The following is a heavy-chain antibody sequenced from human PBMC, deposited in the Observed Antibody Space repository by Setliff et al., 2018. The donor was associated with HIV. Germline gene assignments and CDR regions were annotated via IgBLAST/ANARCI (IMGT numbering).Heavy chain of an antibody. CDR1: GGSFRGAA. J-gene: IGHJ6*02. D-gene: IGHD2-21*01. V-gene: IGHV4-34*01. Sequence: SETLSLTCAVYGGSFRGAAGSWIRQPPGKGLEWIGEITHSGSTNYNPSLKSRVTISVDTSKNQFSLKLNSVTAADTAVYYCARLPRLYDMDVWGQGTTVTVSS. CDR2: ITHSGST. CDR3: ARLPRLYDMDV.